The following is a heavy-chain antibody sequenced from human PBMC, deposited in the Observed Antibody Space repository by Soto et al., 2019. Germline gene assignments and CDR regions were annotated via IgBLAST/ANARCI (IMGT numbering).Heavy chain of an antibody. CDR2: MNPNSGNT. CDR1: GYTFTSYY. V-gene: IGHV1-8*01. CDR3: ARPRSGSYYYGMDV. D-gene: IGHD3-3*01. J-gene: IGHJ6*02. Sequence: QVQLVQSGAEVKKPGASVKVSCKASGYTFTSYYINWVRQATGQGLEWMGWMNPNSGNTGYAQKFQGRVTMTRNTSIITAYMELSSLRSEDTAVYYCARPRSGSYYYGMDVWGQGTAVTVSS.